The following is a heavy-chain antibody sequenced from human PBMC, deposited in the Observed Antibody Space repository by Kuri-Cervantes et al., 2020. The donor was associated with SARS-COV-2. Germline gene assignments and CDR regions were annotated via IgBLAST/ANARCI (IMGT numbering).Heavy chain of an antibody. D-gene: IGHD2-2*01. V-gene: IGHV3-23*01. CDR2: ISGSGSYI. CDR3: AKVYCSSTSCYSFDY. J-gene: IGHJ4*02. CDR1: GFTLTKYT. Sequence: GGSLRLSCVASGFTLTKYTMNWVRQAPGKALEWLSSISGSGSYIYYADSVKGRFTISRDNSKNTLYLQMNSLRAEDTAVYYCAKVYCSSTSCYSFDYWGQGTLVTVSS.